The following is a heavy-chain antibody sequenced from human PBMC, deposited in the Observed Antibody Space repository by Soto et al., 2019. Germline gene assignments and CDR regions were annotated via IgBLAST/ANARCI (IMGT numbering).Heavy chain of an antibody. CDR1: GFTFSSYD. CDR3: ASSIGGFGEFFYGMDV. J-gene: IGHJ6*02. V-gene: IGHV3-13*01. D-gene: IGHD3-10*01. Sequence: GGSLRLSCAASGFTFSSYDMHWVRQATGKGLEWVSAIGTAGDTYYPGSVKGRFTISRENAKNSLYLQMNSLRAGDTAVYYCASSIGGFGEFFYGMDVWGQGTTVTVSS. CDR2: IGTAGDT.